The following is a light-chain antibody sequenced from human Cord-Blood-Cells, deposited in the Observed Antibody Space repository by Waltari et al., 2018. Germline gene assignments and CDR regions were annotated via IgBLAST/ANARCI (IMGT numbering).Light chain of an antibody. Sequence: QSVLTQPPSVSAAPGQKVTISCSGSSSNIGNNYVSWYQQLHGTAPKLLIYENNKRPSGIPDRFSCSKSGTSATLGITGLQTGDEADYYCGTWDSSLSAAVFGGGTQLTVL. CDR3: GTWDSSLSAAV. J-gene: IGLJ7*01. V-gene: IGLV1-51*02. CDR2: ENN. CDR1: SSNIGNNY.